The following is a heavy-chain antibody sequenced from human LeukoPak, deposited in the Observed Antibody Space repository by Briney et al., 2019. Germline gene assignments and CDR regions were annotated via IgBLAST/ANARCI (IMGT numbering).Heavy chain of an antibody. Sequence: ASVKVSCKASGYTFTSNYMHWVRQAPGQGLEWMGIINPNGGTTIYAQKLQGRVTMTRDTSTSTAYMELSSLRAEETAVYFCARESRGQYEEGCDIWGEGTMFTASS. V-gene: IGHV1-46*01. CDR1: GYTFTSNY. J-gene: IGHJ3*02. CDR3: ARESRGQYEEGCDI. CDR2: INPNGGTT. D-gene: IGHD2-8*01.